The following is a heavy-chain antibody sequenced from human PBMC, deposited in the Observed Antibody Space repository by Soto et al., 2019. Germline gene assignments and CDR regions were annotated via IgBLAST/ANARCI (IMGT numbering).Heavy chain of an antibody. Sequence: GESRKISCKGSGYSFTSYWIGWVRQMPGKGLEWMGIIYPGDSDTRYSPSFQGQVTISADKSISTAYLQWSSLKASDTAMYYCVTQPRKYDILTGYQNAFDIWGQGTMVTVSS. CDR3: VTQPRKYDILTGYQNAFDI. J-gene: IGHJ3*02. V-gene: IGHV5-51*01. CDR2: IYPGDSDT. CDR1: GYSFTSYW. D-gene: IGHD3-9*01.